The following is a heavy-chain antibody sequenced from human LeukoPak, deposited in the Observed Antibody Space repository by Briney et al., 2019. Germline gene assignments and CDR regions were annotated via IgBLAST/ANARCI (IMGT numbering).Heavy chain of an antibody. J-gene: IGHJ4*02. D-gene: IGHD3-22*01. CDR3: AKDVHYYDRSGYCDY. Sequence: GGSLRLSCAAPGFTFSNYAMSWVRQAPGKGLEWVSIISGSGGSTYYADSVKGRFTISRDNSKNTLYLQMNSLRAEDTAVYYCAKDVHYYDRSGYCDYWGQGTLVTVSS. CDR2: ISGSGGST. V-gene: IGHV3-23*01. CDR1: GFTFSNYA.